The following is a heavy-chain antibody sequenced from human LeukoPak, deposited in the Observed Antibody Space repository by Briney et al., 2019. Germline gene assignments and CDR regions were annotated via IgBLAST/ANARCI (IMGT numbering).Heavy chain of an antibody. CDR3: AKHDLSSWYAGYYYYMDV. CDR2: ISGSGGST. D-gene: IGHD6-13*01. J-gene: IGHJ6*03. CDR1: GFTFSSYA. Sequence: GGSLRLSCAASGFTFSSYAMSWVRQAPGKGLEWVSTISGSGGSTYYADSVKGRFTISRDNSKNTLYLQMNSLRAEDTAVYYCAKHDLSSWYAGYYYYMDVWGKGTTVTVSS. V-gene: IGHV3-23*01.